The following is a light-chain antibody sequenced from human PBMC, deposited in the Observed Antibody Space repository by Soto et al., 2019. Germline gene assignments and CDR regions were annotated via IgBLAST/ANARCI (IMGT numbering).Light chain of an antibody. V-gene: IGLV1-36*01. CDR2: YDD. CDR3: AAWDDSLNGPV. Sequence: HCMLAQPPSVAEAPTPTGTLSPSRSSSNIRNNAVNWYQQLPGKAPNLLIYYDDLLPSGVSDRFSGSKSGTSASLAISGLQPEDEADYYCAAWDDSLNGPVFGTGTKVTVL. J-gene: IGLJ1*01. CDR1: SSNIRNNA.